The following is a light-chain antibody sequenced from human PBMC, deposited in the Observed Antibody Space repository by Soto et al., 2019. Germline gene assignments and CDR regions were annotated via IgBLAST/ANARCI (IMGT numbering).Light chain of an antibody. J-gene: IGKJ2*01. Sequence: DIRMTQSPSTLSASVGDRVTITCRARQSISSSLAWYQQKPGKAPKLLIYKASNFESRGPSRFSGSGFGTEFTLIICSLQPDDFATYYCQQDNSDYTFGQGTKLDIK. CDR3: QQDNSDYT. CDR2: KAS. V-gene: IGKV1-5*03. CDR1: QSISSS.